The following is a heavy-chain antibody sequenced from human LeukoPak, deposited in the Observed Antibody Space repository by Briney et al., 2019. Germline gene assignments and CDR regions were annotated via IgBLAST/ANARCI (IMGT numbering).Heavy chain of an antibody. CDR1: GFTFSTYA. Sequence: GGSLRLSCAASGFTFSTYAMSWVRQAPGKGLDWVSVIYSDGSTYSADSVKGRFTISRDNSKNTLYLQINSLRAEDTAVYYCARGIAAAGTALYNWGQGTLLTVSS. CDR3: ARGIAAAGTALYN. J-gene: IGHJ4*02. CDR2: IYSDGST. D-gene: IGHD6-13*01. V-gene: IGHV3-53*01.